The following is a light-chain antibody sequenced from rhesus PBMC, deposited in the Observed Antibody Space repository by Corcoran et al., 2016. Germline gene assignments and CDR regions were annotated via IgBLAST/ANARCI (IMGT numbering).Light chain of an antibody. Sequence: DIQMTQSPSSLSASVGDTVTITCRASQGISNNIAWYQQKPGKVPKLLIYYASTLQSGVPSRFSGSGSGTDFTLPLSSLRPDDFATSYCQHGYGTPFTFGPGTKLDIK. J-gene: IGKJ3*01. V-gene: IGKV1S15*01. CDR1: QGISNN. CDR3: QHGYGTPFT. CDR2: YAS.